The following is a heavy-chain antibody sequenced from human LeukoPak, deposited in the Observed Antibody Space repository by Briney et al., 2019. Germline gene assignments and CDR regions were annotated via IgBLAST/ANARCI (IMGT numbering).Heavy chain of an antibody. CDR2: IYYSGST. J-gene: IGHJ6*02. V-gene: IGHV4-59*01. D-gene: IGHD6-25*01. CDR3: ARGYGYNRQRGYYYGMDV. Sequence: SETLSLTCTVSGGSISSYYWSWIRQPPGKGLEWIGYIYYSGSTNYNPSLKSRVTISVDTSKNQFSLKLSSVTAADTAVYHCARGYGYNRQRGYYYGMDVWGQGTTVTVSS. CDR1: GGSISSYY.